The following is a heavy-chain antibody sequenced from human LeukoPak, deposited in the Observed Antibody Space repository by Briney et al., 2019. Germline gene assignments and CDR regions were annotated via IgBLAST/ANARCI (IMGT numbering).Heavy chain of an antibody. CDR1: GGSISSYY. J-gene: IGHJ3*02. CDR3: ARVRGSYDPDAFDI. CDR2: IYYSGST. V-gene: IGHV4-59*01. Sequence: SETLSLTCTVSGGSISSYYWSWIRQPLGKGLEWIGYIYYSGSTNYNPSLKSRVTISVDTSKNQFSLKLSSVTAADTAVYYCARVRGSYDPDAFDIWGQGTMVTVSS. D-gene: IGHD1-26*01.